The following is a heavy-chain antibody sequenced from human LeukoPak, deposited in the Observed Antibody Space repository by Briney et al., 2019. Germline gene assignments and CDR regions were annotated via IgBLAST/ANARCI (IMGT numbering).Heavy chain of an antibody. V-gene: IGHV3-23*01. CDR2: INAFGAST. CDR3: AKVALGYCSGGSCYYFDY. Sequence: GGSLRLSCAASGFTFSSYAMSWVRQAPGKGLEWVSSINAFGASTYYADSVKGRFTISRDNSKSTLYLQMNSLRAEDTAVYHCAKVALGYCSGGSCYYFDYGGQGTLVTVSS. J-gene: IGHJ4*02. CDR1: GFTFSSYA. D-gene: IGHD2-15*01.